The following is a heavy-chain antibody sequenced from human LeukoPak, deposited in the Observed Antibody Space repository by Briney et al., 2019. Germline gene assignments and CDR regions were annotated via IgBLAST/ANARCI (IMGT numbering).Heavy chain of an antibody. CDR3: ARAYGSGSYWFDY. J-gene: IGHJ4*02. CDR2: ISTSGSNI. CDR1: GFTFSDYY. V-gene: IGHV3-11*04. D-gene: IGHD3-10*01. Sequence: PGGSLRLSCAASGFTFSDYYMSWIRQAPGKGLEWISYISTSGSNIHYADSVKGRFTISRDNAENSVYLQMNRLRDEDTAIYYCARAYGSGSYWFDYWGQGTLVTVSS.